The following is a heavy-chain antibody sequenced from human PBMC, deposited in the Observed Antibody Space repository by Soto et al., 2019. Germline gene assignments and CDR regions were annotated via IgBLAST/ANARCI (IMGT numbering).Heavy chain of an antibody. CDR2: IHYSGRT. CDR3: VRGDYDNWFDP. D-gene: IGHD5-12*01. J-gene: IGHJ5*02. V-gene: IGHV4-30-4*01. Sequence: QVQLQESGPGLVKPSQTLSLTCTVSGDSISTAEYYWGWIRQPPGKGLEWIGYIHYSGRTHYNPSLKSRVTISVDTSTNQVSLRLTSVIAADTAVYYCVRGDYDNWFDPWGQGTLVTVSS. CDR1: GDSISTAEYY.